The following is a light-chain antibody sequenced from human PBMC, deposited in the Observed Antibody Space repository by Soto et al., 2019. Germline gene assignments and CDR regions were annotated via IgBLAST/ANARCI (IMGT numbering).Light chain of an antibody. CDR3: CSYAGTTTHV. Sequence: QSALTQPASVSGSPGQSITISCTGTRSDVGSYNLVSWYQQHPGKAPKLMIYEVSERPSGVSNRFSGSKSGNTASLTISGLQAEDEADYYCCSYAGTTTHVFGTGTKVTVL. V-gene: IGLV2-23*02. CDR2: EVS. CDR1: RSDVGSYNL. J-gene: IGLJ1*01.